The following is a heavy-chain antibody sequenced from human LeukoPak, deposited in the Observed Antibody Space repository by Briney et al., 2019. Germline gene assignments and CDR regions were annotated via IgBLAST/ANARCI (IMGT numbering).Heavy chain of an antibody. V-gene: IGHV3-21*01. CDR2: ISSSSSYI. J-gene: IGHJ4*02. CDR3: TRDANWNPDY. D-gene: IGHD1-1*01. Sequence: GGSLRLSCAASEFTFSSYSMNWVRQAPGKGLEWVSSISSSSSYIYYADSVKGRFTISRDNAKNSLYLQMNSLRAEDTAVYYCTRDANWNPDYWGQGSLVTVSS. CDR1: EFTFSSYS.